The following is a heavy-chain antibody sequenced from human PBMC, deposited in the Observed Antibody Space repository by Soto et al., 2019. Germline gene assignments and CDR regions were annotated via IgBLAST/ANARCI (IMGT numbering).Heavy chain of an antibody. V-gene: IGHV4-59*01. J-gene: IGHJ4*02. Sequence: ASETLSLTCTVSGGSISSNYWTWIRQPPGKGLEWIGYVYNSGSTNYNPSLKSRVTISEDTSKSQFSLKVNSMTAADTAVYYCARYRREAVAGYTLDNWGQGILVTVSS. CDR1: GGSISSNY. D-gene: IGHD6-13*01. CDR2: VYNSGST. CDR3: ARYRREAVAGYTLDN.